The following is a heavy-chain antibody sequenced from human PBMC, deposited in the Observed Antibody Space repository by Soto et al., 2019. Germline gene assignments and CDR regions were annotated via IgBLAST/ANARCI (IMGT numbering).Heavy chain of an antibody. CDR3: TKTALQGAGAGPNWFDP. J-gene: IGHJ5*02. Sequence: EVQLLESGGGLVEPGGSLRLSCAASGFTFSNYAMNWVRQAPGKGLEWVSAISGSGGSTYYADSVKGRFTISRDNSKNRLYVQKNSLRAEDRAVYYCTKTALQGAGAGPNWFDPWGQGTLVTVPS. D-gene: IGHD6-19*01. CDR1: GFTFSNYA. CDR2: ISGSGGST. V-gene: IGHV3-23*01.